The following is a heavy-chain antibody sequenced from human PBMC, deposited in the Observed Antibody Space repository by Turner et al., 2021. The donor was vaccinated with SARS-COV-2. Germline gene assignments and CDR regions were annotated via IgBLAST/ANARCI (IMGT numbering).Heavy chain of an antibody. CDR2: ISYDGSNK. J-gene: IGHJ4*02. V-gene: IGHV3-30*18. D-gene: IGHD3-10*01. CDR1: GFTVSSYG. CDR3: AKDGAPFLLYFGEPTFYFDY. Sequence: QVQLVESGGGVVQPGRSLRLSCAACGFTVSSYGMHWVRQAPGKGLEWVAVISYDGSNKYYADSVKGRFTISRDNSKNTLYLQMNSLRAEDTAVYYCAKDGAPFLLYFGEPTFYFDYWGQGTLVTVSS.